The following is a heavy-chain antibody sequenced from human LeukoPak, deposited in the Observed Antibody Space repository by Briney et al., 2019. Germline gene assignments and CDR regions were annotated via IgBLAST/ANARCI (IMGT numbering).Heavy chain of an antibody. CDR3: ARDLSAHWSFVY. CDR1: GFTFRNHF. Sequence: GGSLRLSCVASGFTFRNHFMHWVRQAPGKGLEWVAFMSPDGRSISYIDSVKGRFTISRDNSNNTLFLQLNSLRAEDTAVYYCARDLSAHWSFVYWGQGTLVTVSS. V-gene: IGHV3-30*03. J-gene: IGHJ4*02. D-gene: IGHD1-1*01. CDR2: MSPDGRSI.